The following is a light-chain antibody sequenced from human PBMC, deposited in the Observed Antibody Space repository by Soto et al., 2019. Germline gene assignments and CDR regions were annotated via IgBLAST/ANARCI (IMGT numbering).Light chain of an antibody. CDR3: CSYAGV. Sequence: QSALTQPASVSGCPGQSITISCTGTSSDVGSYNLVSWYQQHPGKAPKLMIYEVSKRPSGVSNRFSGSKSGNTASLTISGLQAEDEADYYCCSYAGVFGGGTQLTVL. CDR2: EVS. CDR1: SSDVGSYNL. J-gene: IGLJ2*01. V-gene: IGLV2-23*02.